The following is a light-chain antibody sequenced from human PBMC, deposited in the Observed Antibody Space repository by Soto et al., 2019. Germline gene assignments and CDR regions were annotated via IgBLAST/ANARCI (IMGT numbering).Light chain of an antibody. V-gene: IGLV1-47*01. CDR1: SSNIGSNY. J-gene: IGLJ1*01. CDR3: AVWDDSLSGYV. CDR2: RNN. Sequence: QSVLTQPPSASGTPGQRVTISGSGSSSNIGSNYVYWYQQLPGTAPKLLIYRNNQRPAGVPDRFSGSKYGTSASLAISGLRSEDEADYHCAVWDDSLSGYVFGTGTKLTVL.